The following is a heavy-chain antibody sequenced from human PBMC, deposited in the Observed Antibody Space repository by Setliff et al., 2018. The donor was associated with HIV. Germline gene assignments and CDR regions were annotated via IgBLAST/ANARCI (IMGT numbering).Heavy chain of an antibody. V-gene: IGHV3-23*01. J-gene: IGHJ4*02. CDR1: GFAFDNYC. Sequence: GGSLRLSCAASGFAFDNYCMTWVRQAPGKGLEWVSAIGGSTGSTYYADSVKGRFTISTDNSKNTMYLQMNTLRVEDTAVYYCARDPPGSGFHLDYWGQGTPVTVSS. CDR3: ARDPPGSGFHLDY. CDR2: IGGSTGST. D-gene: IGHD5-12*01.